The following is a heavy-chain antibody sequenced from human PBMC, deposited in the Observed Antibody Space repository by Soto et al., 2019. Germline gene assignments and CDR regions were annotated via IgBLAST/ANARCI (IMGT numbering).Heavy chain of an antibody. V-gene: IGHV3-15*01. Sequence: GGSLRLSCAASGFTFSNAWMSWVRQAPGKGLEWVGRIKSKTDGGTTDYAAPVKGRFTISRDDSKNTLYLQMNSLKTEDTAVYYCTTDILTGYYEFDYWGQGTLVTVSS. D-gene: IGHD3-9*01. CDR3: TTDILTGYYEFDY. CDR1: GFTFSNAW. J-gene: IGHJ4*02. CDR2: IKSKTDGGTT.